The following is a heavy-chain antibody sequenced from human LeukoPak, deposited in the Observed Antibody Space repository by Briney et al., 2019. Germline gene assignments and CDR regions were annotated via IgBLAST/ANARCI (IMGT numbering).Heavy chain of an antibody. Sequence: SETLSLTRAVYGGSFSGYYWSWIRQPPGKGLEWIGEINHSGSTNYNPSLKSRVTISVDTSKNQFSLKLSSVTAADTAVYYCASETNPGFDYWGQGTLVTVSS. CDR1: GGSFSGYY. J-gene: IGHJ4*02. CDR2: INHSGST. D-gene: IGHD4-17*01. V-gene: IGHV4-34*01. CDR3: ASETNPGFDY.